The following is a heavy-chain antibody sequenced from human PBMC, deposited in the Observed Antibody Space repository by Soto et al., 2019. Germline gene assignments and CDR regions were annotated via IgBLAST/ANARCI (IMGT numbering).Heavy chain of an antibody. CDR2: ISGSGGNT. CDR1: GFTFSSYP. CDR3: VKAEDNYEFLARSYLGNYCCDY. J-gene: IGHJ4*02. D-gene: IGHD3-9*01. V-gene: IGHV3-23*01. Sequence: GGSLRLSCAASGFTFSSYPMSWVRQAPGKGLEWVSAISGSGGNTYYADSVKGRFTISRDNPKNTLYLQMNSLRAEDTAVYYCVKAEDNYEFLARSYLGNYCCDYWGQGALVAVSS.